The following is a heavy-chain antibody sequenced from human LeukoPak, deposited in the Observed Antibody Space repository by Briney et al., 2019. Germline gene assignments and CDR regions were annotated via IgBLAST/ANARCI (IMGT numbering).Heavy chain of an antibody. D-gene: IGHD6-19*01. Sequence: VASVKVSCKASGYTFTGYYMHWVRQAPGQGLEWMGGIIPIFGTANYAQKFQGRVTITADESTSTAYMELSSLRSEDTAVYYCARDGLYYFDYWGQGTLVTVSS. CDR2: IIPIFGTA. J-gene: IGHJ4*02. CDR1: GYTFTGYY. CDR3: ARDGLYYFDY. V-gene: IGHV1-69*13.